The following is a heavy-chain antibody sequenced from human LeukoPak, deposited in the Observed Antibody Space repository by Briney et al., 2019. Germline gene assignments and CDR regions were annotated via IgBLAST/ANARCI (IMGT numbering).Heavy chain of an antibody. V-gene: IGHV3-21*01. Sequence: GGSLRLSCAASGFTFSSYAMSWVRQAPGKGLEWVSSISSNSRYIYYADSVKGRLTVSRDNAKNSVYLQMNSLRAEDTAVYYCARDGLGSYDYWGQGTLVTVSS. J-gene: IGHJ4*02. CDR2: ISSNSRYI. CDR1: GFTFSSYA. CDR3: ARDGLGSYDY. D-gene: IGHD3-10*01.